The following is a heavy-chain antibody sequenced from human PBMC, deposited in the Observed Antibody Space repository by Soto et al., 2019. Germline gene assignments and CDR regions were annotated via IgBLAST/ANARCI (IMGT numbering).Heavy chain of an antibody. J-gene: IGHJ6*02. CDR1: GGTFSSYA. CDR2: IIPIFGTA. D-gene: IGHD3-10*01. V-gene: IGHV1-69*13. CDR3: ASLGAMVRGKYGMDV. Sequence: SVKVSCKASGGTFSSYAISWVRQAPGQGLEWMGGIIPIFGTANYAQKFQGRVTITADESTSTAYMELSSLRSEDTAVYYCASLGAMVRGKYGMDVWGQGTTVTVSS.